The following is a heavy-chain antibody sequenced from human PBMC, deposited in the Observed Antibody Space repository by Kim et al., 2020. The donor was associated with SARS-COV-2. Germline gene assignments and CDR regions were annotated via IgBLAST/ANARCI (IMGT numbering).Heavy chain of an antibody. CDR1: GYTFTSYD. D-gene: IGHD1-26*01. Sequence: ASVKVSCKSSGYTFTSYDINWVRQATGQGLEWMGWMNPNSGNTGYAQKLQGRVTMTRNTTISTAYMELSSLRSEDTAVYYCAREEGATRDSDYWGQGTLVTVSS. CDR2: MNPNSGNT. J-gene: IGHJ4*02. V-gene: IGHV1-8*01. CDR3: AREEGATRDSDY.